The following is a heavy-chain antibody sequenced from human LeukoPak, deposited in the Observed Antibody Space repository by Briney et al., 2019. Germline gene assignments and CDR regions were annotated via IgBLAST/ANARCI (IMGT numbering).Heavy chain of an antibody. Sequence: SETLSLTCTVSDDSAYSSGFYWGWIRQPPGKGLEWIGSFNHGGNTYSNPSLKSRVTISGDTYKKQFSLKLSSVTAADTAVYYCATDRDLRWFYFWGQGTLVTVSS. CDR2: FNHGGNT. CDR3: ATDRDLRWFYF. V-gene: IGHV4-39*07. CDR1: DDSAYSSGFY. J-gene: IGHJ4*02. D-gene: IGHD2-21*01.